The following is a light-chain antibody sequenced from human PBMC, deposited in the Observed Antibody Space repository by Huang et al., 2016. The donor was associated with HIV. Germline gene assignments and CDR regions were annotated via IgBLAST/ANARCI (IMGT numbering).Light chain of an antibody. J-gene: IGKJ1*01. Sequence: DVVMTQSPLSLPVTPGEPASISCRSSQSLLHSDGYYYLDWYLQNPGQSPQLLIYLGSNRASGVPDRFMGSGSGTDFKLKISRVEAEDVGVYYCMQALQTPTFGQGTKVEIK. CDR3: MQALQTPT. CDR1: QSLLHSDGYYY. V-gene: IGKV2-28*01. CDR2: LGS.